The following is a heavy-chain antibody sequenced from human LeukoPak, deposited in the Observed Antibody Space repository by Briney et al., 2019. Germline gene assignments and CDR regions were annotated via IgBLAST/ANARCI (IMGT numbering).Heavy chain of an antibody. Sequence: GASVNLAFTSFVFTFTNYLLHWVRQAPGQGREWVGRIAPSVDTTNYAQKFRSRVTMTRDTSTSTVYMELTSLRSDGTAIYYCVREESGGYFDYWGQGTLVTVSS. CDR2: IAPSVDTT. V-gene: IGHV1-46*01. J-gene: IGHJ4*02. CDR3: VREESGGYFDY. D-gene: IGHD2-8*02. CDR1: VFTFTNYL.